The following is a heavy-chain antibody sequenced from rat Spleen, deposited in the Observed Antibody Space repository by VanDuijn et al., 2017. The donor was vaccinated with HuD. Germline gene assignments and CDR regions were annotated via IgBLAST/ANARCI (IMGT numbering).Heavy chain of an antibody. V-gene: IGHV5-19*01. D-gene: IGHD4-4*01. CDR3: AVSGFGY. J-gene: IGHJ2*01. CDR2: ISPSGGST. CDR1: GFTFSNYG. Sequence: EVQLVETGGGLVQPGRSLKLSCVASGFTFSNYGMNWIRQAPTKGLEWVASISPSGGSTHYRDSVKGRFTISRENAITTLYLQMNSLRSEDTATYYCAVSGFGYWGQGIMVTVSS.